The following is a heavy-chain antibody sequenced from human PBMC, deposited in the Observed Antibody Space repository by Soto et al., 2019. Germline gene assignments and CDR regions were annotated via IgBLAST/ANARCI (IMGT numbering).Heavy chain of an antibody. CDR2: ISVYNGNT. J-gene: IGHJ4*02. Sequence: GASVKVSCKASGYTFTSYGISWMRQAPGQGLEWMGWISVYNGNTNYAQKFQGRVTMTTDTSTSTAYMELRSLRSDDTAVYYCARDSPSLGGWIFDYWGQGALVTVSS. CDR3: ARDSPSLGGWIFDY. V-gene: IGHV1-18*01. D-gene: IGHD6-19*01. CDR1: GYTFTSYG.